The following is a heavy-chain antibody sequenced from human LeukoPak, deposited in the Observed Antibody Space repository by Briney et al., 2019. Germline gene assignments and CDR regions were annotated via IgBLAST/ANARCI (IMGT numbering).Heavy chain of an antibody. V-gene: IGHV1-2*02. CDR3: ARHLNSRRLPAAFDI. CDR1: GYTFTGYY. D-gene: IGHD5-18*01. J-gene: IGHJ3*02. CDR2: INPNSGGT. Sequence: ASVKVSCKASGYTFTGYYMHWVRQAPRQGLEWMGWINPNSGGTNYAQKFQGRVTMTRDTSISTAYMELSRLRSDDTAVYYCARHLNSRRLPAAFDIWGQGTMVTVSS.